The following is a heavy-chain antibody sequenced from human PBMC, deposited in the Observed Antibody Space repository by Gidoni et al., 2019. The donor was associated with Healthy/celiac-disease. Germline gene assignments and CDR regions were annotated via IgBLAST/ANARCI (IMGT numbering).Heavy chain of an antibody. V-gene: IGHV3-23*01. D-gene: IGHD4-17*01. CDR2: ISGSGGST. Sequence: VQLLESGGGLVQPGGSLRLSCAASGFPCSSYAMSWVRQAPGKGLEWVSAISGSGGSTYYADSVKGRFTISRDNSKNTLYLQMNSLRAEDTAVYYCAKDAGDYDAFDYWGQGTLVTVSS. CDR3: AKDAGDYDAFDY. CDR1: GFPCSSYA. J-gene: IGHJ4*02.